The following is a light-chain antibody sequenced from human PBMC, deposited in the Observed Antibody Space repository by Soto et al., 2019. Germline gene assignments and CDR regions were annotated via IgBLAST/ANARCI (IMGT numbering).Light chain of an antibody. J-gene: IGLJ1*01. Sequence: QSVLTQPASVSGSPGQSITISCTGTSSDVGGYNYVSWYQQHPGKAPKLMIYDVSNRPSGVSNRFSGSKSGNTASLTISGLQAEDEADYYCSSYPSSSTYVFGTGTQLTVL. V-gene: IGLV2-14*01. CDR3: SSYPSSSTYV. CDR1: SSDVGGYNY. CDR2: DVS.